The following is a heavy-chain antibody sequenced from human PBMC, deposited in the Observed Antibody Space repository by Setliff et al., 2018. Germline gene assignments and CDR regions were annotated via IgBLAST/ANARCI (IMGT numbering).Heavy chain of an antibody. Sequence: LSLTCTVSDGSSSSHYWSWIRRPPGKGLEWIGYIHFSGTTNYNPSLKSRVTLSLDTSKNQFSLELSSVTAADTAMYYCARENGYCSGGACYFMFDYWGQGTLVTVSS. J-gene: IGHJ4*02. V-gene: IGHV4-59*11. CDR1: DGSSSSHY. CDR2: IHFSGTT. CDR3: ARENGYCSGGACYFMFDY. D-gene: IGHD2-15*01.